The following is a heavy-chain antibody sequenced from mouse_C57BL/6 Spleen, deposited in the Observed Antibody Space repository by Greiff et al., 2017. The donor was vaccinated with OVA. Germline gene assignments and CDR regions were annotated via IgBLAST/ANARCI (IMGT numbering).Heavy chain of an antibody. CDR3: ARWGGLYAMDY. Sequence: QVQLQQPGAELVMPGASVKLSCKASGYTFTSYWMHWVKQRPGQGLEWIGEIDPSDSYTNYNQKFKGKSTLTVDKSSSTAYRQLSSLTSEDSAVYYCARWGGLYAMDYWGQGTSVTVSS. V-gene: IGHV1-69*01. J-gene: IGHJ4*01. CDR2: IDPSDSYT. CDR1: GYTFTSYW.